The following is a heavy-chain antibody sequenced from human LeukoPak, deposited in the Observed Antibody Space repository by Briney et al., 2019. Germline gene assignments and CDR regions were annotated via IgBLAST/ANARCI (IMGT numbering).Heavy chain of an antibody. V-gene: IGHV3-43*02. D-gene: IGHD4-23*01. Sequence: PGGSLRLSCAASGFTFDDYTMHWVRQAPGKGLEWVSLISGDGGTTYYADSVKGRFTISRDNSKYSLYLQMNSLRTEDTALYYCAKDVYGGNMGDLGYWGQGTLVTVSS. CDR1: GFTFDDYT. CDR3: AKDVYGGNMGDLGY. J-gene: IGHJ4*02. CDR2: ISGDGGTT.